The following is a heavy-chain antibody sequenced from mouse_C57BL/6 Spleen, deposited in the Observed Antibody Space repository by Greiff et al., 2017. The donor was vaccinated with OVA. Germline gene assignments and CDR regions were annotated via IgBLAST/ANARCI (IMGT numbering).Heavy chain of an antibody. D-gene: IGHD2-5*01. CDR3: ARQRESNLDY. Sequence: EVQGVEPGGGLVQPGGSLKLSCAASGFTFSDYGMAWVRQAPRQGPEWVAFISNLAYSIYYADTVTGRFTISRENAKNTLYLEMSSLRSEDTAVYYCARQRESNLDYWGQGTTLTVSS. CDR2: ISNLAYSI. CDR1: GFTFSDYG. V-gene: IGHV5-15*01. J-gene: IGHJ2*01.